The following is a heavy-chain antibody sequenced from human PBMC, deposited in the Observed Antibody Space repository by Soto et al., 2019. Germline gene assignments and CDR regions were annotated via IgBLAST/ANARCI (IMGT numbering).Heavy chain of an antibody. CDR3: VRDGTVTAKRRADY. CDR2: IKEDGNEK. V-gene: IGHV3-7*01. Sequence: GGSLRLSCAASGFFFSDYWMTWVRQAPGEGLEWLASIKEDGNEKKYVDSVKGRFSISKDNAKNSLYLQMNSLRADDTAIYYCVRDGTVTAKRRADYWGQGTLVTVSS. D-gene: IGHD2-21*02. J-gene: IGHJ4*02. CDR1: GFFFSDYW.